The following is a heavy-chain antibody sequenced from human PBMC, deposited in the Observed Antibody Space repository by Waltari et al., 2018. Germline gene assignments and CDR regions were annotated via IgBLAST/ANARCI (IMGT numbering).Heavy chain of an antibody. V-gene: IGHV4-4*07. D-gene: IGHD3-10*01. J-gene: IGHJ3*02. CDR2: IYTSGIT. Sequence: QVQLQESGPGLVKPSETLSLTCTVSGGSISSYYWSWIRQPAGKGLEWIGRIYTSGITNYNPSLKSRVTMSVDTSKNQFSLKLSSVTAADTAVYYCARVSADMVRGVLDAFDIWGQGTMVTVSS. CDR1: GGSISSYY. CDR3: ARVSADMVRGVLDAFDI.